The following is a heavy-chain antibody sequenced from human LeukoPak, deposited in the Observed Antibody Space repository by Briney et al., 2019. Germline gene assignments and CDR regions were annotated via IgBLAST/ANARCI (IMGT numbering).Heavy chain of an antibody. J-gene: IGHJ4*02. D-gene: IGHD2-8*01. Sequence: GRSLRLSCAASGFTFNVFWMAWVRQAPGKGLEWVATIKYDGSEKYYVDSVKGRFTISRDNAKNSLFMQMNSLRTGDTAVYYCAIDKNNVFDHWGQGTLVTVSS. CDR2: IKYDGSEK. CDR3: AIDKNNVFDH. V-gene: IGHV3-7*05. CDR1: GFTFNVFW.